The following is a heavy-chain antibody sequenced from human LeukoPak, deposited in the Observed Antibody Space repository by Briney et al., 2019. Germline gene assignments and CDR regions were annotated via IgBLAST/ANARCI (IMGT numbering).Heavy chain of an antibody. CDR3: ARRIAATATGGYFDY. D-gene: IGHD6-13*01. CDR2: IKQDGSEK. J-gene: IGHJ4*02. V-gene: IGHV3-7*02. CDR1: GFTFSSYW. Sequence: GGSLRLSCAVPGFTFSSYWMTWVRQAPGKGLEWVANIKQDGSEKYYVESVKGRFTISRDNAKNSLYLQMRSLRAEDTAVYYCARRIAATATGGYFDYWGQGTLVTVSS.